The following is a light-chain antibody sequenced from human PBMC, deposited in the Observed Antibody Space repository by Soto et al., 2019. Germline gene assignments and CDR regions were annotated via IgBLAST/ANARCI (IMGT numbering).Light chain of an antibody. Sequence: QSVLTQPPSVSVAPGQRVTISCTGSSSNIGGGYDVHWYQQLPGTAPKLLIYGNSNRPSGVPDRFSGSKSGTSASLAITGLQAEDEADYYCQSYDSSLSGVVFGGGTKLTVL. V-gene: IGLV1-40*01. J-gene: IGLJ2*01. CDR1: SSNIGGGYD. CDR2: GNS. CDR3: QSYDSSLSGVV.